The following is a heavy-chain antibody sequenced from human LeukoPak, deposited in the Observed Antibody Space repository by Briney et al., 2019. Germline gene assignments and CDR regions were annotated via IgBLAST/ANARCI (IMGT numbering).Heavy chain of an antibody. V-gene: IGHV4-30-2*02. Sequence: PSQTLSLTRTVSGGSISSGGYCWSWIRQPPGKGLEWIGDIFHSGSTYYNPSLKSRVTISVDTSKNQFSLKLSSVTAADTAVYYCARRGFMVRGVISAFDIWGQGTMVTVSS. CDR2: IFHSGST. D-gene: IGHD3-10*01. CDR3: ARRGFMVRGVISAFDI. CDR1: GGSISSGGYC. J-gene: IGHJ3*02.